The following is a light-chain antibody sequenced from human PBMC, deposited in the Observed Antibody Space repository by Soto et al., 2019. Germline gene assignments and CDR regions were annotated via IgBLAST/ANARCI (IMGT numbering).Light chain of an antibody. CDR1: QPISSW. CDR2: DAS. Sequence: DIQMTQSPPTLSASVGDRVTITCRASQPISSWFAWYHQKPGKAPKLLIYDASNLESGVPSRFSGSGSGTEFTLTISSLQPEDFGIYYCQQYETYWTFGQGTKVEIK. CDR3: QQYETYWT. V-gene: IGKV1-5*01. J-gene: IGKJ1*01.